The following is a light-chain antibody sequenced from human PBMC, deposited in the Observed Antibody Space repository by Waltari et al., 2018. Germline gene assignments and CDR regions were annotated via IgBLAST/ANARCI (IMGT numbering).Light chain of an antibody. Sequence: QSTLTQPASVSGSPGQSVTISCTGTSGDVGGYKSVSWYPQYPGKVPKLIIHDVDERPSGVSNRFFGSKSDNTASLTISGLQAEDEADYYCCSYAGSNTLVFGGGTKLTVL. CDR2: DVD. CDR3: CSYAGSNTLV. CDR1: SGDVGGYKS. V-gene: IGLV2-23*02. J-gene: IGLJ2*01.